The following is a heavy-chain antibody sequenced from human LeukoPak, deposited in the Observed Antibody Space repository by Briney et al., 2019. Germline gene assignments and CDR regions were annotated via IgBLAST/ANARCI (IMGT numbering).Heavy chain of an antibody. CDR2: IYYSGST. CDR3: ARHQDAFDI. Sequence: SETLSLTCTVSGGSISSSSYYWGWIRQPPGKGLEWIGSIYYSGSTYYNPSLKSRVTISVDTSKNQFSLKLSSVTAADTAVYHCARHQDAFDIWGQGTMVTVSS. CDR1: GGSISSSSYY. J-gene: IGHJ3*02. V-gene: IGHV4-39*01.